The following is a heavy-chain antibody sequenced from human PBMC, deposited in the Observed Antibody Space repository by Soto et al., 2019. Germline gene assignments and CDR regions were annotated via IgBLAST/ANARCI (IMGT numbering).Heavy chain of an antibody. Sequence: ASVKVSCKASGYTFTSYYMHWVRQAPGQGLEWMGIINPSGGSTSYAQKFQGRVTMTRDTSTSTVYMELSSLRSEDTAVYYCARDRLYYDILTGYYRGSQSFYFDYWG. V-gene: IGHV1-46*03. CDR3: ARDRLYYDILTGYYRGSQSFYFDY. J-gene: IGHJ4*01. D-gene: IGHD3-9*01. CDR2: INPSGGST. CDR1: GYTFTSYY.